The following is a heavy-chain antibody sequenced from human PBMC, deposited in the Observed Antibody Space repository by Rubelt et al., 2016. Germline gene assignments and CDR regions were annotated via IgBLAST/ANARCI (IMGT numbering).Heavy chain of an antibody. CDR3: ARELDSSGYYGYYFDY. D-gene: IGHD3-22*01. J-gene: IGHJ4*02. CDR2: IWYDGSNK. V-gene: IGHV3-33*01. CDR1: GFTFSSYG. Sequence: SVVSVVQPGRSLRLSCAASGFTFSSYGMHWVRQAPGKGLEWVAVIWYDGSNKYYADSVKGRFTISRDNSKNTLYLQMNSLRAEDTAVYYCARELDSSGYYGYYFDYWGQGTLVTVSS.